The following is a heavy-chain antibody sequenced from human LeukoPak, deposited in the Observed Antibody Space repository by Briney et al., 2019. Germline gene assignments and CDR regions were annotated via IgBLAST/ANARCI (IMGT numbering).Heavy chain of an antibody. V-gene: IGHV3-30*02. J-gene: IGHJ4*02. D-gene: IGHD3-10*01. CDR2: IRYDGSNK. CDR3: AKDRSEGVRGVMEFVDY. Sequence: GGSLRLSCAASGFTFSSYGMHWVRQAPGKGLEWVAFIRYDGSNKYYADSVKGRFTISRDNSKNTLYLQMNSLRAEDTAVYYCAKDRSEGVRGVMEFVDYWGQGTLVTVSS. CDR1: GFTFSSYG.